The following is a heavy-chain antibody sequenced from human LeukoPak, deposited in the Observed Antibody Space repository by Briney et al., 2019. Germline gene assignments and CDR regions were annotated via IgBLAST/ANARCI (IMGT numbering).Heavy chain of an antibody. D-gene: IGHD3-10*01. CDR2: INHSGST. CDR3: ARKGRGYYGSGSYRRKTNWFDP. J-gene: IGHJ5*02. V-gene: IGHV4-34*01. Sequence: SETLSLTCAVYGGSFSGYYWSWIRQPPGKGLEWIGEINHSGSTNYNPSLKSRVTISVDTSKNQFSLKLSSVTAADTAVYYCARKGRGYYGSGSYRRKTNWFDPWGQGTLVTVSS. CDR1: GGSFSGYY.